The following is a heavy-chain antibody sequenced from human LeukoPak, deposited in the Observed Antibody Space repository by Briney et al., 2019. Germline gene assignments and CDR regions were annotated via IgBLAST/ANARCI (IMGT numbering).Heavy chain of an antibody. Sequence: PGGPLRLSCAASGFTLSTFDMNWVRQAPGKGLEWVSSISTSSRYIYYRDSVKGRFTISRDDAKNSLYLQMNSLRVEDTAVYYCARADCSGSTCYLRRSWFDPWGQGTLVTVSS. CDR3: ARADCSGSTCYLRRSWFDP. V-gene: IGHV3-21*01. J-gene: IGHJ5*02. CDR2: ISTSSRYI. D-gene: IGHD2-2*01. CDR1: GFTLSTFD.